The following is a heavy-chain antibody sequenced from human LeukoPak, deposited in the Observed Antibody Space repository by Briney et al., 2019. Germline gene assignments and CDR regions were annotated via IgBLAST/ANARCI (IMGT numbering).Heavy chain of an antibody. CDR1: GGSISSSSYY. D-gene: IGHD3-22*01. CDR3: ARQNLYNYDSSGYDY. V-gene: IGHV4-39*01. CDR2: IYYSGST. Sequence: SETLSLTCTVSGGSISSSSYYWGWIRQPPGKGLEWVGSIYYSGSTYYNPSLKSRVTISVDTSKNQFSLKLSSVTAADTAVYYCARQNLYNYDSSGYDYWGQGTLVTVSS. J-gene: IGHJ4*02.